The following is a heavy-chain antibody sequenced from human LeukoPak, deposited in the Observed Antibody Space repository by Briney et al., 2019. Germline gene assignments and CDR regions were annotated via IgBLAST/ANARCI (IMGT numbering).Heavy chain of an antibody. CDR3: ARESLYYFDY. CDR2: INAGNGNT. Sequence: ASVKVSCKASGYTFTSYAVSWVRQAPGQGLEWMGWINAGNGNTKYSQKFQGRVTITRDSSASTAYMELSSLRSEDTAVYYCARESLYYFDYWGQGTLVTVSS. J-gene: IGHJ4*02. CDR1: GYTFTSYA. V-gene: IGHV1-3*01.